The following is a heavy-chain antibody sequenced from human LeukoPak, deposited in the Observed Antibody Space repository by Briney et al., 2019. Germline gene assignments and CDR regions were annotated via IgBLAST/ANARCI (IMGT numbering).Heavy chain of an antibody. CDR1: GYTFTSYY. V-gene: IGHV1-46*01. CDR3: ARVGGDCSGGSCYLFWFDP. J-gene: IGHJ5*02. Sequence: GASVKVSCKASGYTFTSYYMHWVRQAPGRGLEWMGIINPSGGSTSYAQKFQGRVTMTRDTSTSTVYMELSSLRSEDTAVYYCARVGGDCSGGSCYLFWFDPWGQGTLVTVSS. CDR2: INPSGGST. D-gene: IGHD2-15*01.